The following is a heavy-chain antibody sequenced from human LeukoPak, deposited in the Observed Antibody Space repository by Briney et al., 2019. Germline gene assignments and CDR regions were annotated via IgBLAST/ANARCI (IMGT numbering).Heavy chain of an antibody. CDR3: ARERAAAGNFDY. D-gene: IGHD6-13*01. J-gene: IGHJ4*02. V-gene: IGHV4-59*01. CDR2: IYYSGST. Sequence: PSETLSLTCTVSGGSISSYYYWSWIRQPPGKGLEWIGYIYYSGSTNYNPSLKSRVTISVETSKNQFSLKLSSVTAADTAVYYCARERAAAGNFDYWGQGTLVTVSS. CDR1: GGSISSYYY.